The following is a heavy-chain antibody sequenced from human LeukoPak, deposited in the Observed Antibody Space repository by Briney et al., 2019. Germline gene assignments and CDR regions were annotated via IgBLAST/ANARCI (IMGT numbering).Heavy chain of an antibody. CDR2: ISGSGGSR. J-gene: IGHJ2*01. V-gene: IGHV3-23*01. CDR3: ARDTYRYYSVSGRYFDL. D-gene: IGHD3-10*02. CDR1: GFTFNNFA. Sequence: GGSLRLSCAASGFTFNNFAMSWVRQAPEKGLEWVAAISGSGGSRYHADSIQGRFTISRDNSNNTLYLQMKSLRVDDAAVYYCARDTYRYYSVSGRYFDLWGRGTLVAVSS.